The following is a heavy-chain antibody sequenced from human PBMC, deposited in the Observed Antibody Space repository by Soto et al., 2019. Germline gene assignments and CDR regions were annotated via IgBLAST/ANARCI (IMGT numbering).Heavy chain of an antibody. V-gene: IGHV4-34*01. Sequence: QVQLQQWGAGLLKPSETLSLTCAVYGGSFSGYYWSWIRQHPGKGLGGLGEINHSGSTNYKPSLKSRVSISVDTAKNQFSLKLSSVSAADTAVYYCARRGPPRYCSGGSCYSRWFDPWGQGTLVTVSS. D-gene: IGHD2-15*01. CDR3: ARRGPPRYCSGGSCYSRWFDP. CDR1: GGSFSGYY. J-gene: IGHJ5*02. CDR2: INHSGST.